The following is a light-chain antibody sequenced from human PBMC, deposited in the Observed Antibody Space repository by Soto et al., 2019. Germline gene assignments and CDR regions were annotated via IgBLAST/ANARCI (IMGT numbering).Light chain of an antibody. CDR1: QSITNW. CDR2: DAS. J-gene: IGKJ1*01. CDR3: QQYNNYSPT. Sequence: DIQMTQSPSTLSAYVGDRVTITCRASQSITNWVAWYQQKPGKAPKLLIYDASNLESGVPSRFSGGGSGTDFTLTVSSLQPYDFATYYCQQYNNYSPTFGQGTKVEV. V-gene: IGKV1-5*01.